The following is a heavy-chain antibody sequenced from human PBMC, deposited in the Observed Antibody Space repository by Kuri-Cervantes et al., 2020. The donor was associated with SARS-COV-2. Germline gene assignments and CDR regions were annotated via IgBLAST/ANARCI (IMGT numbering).Heavy chain of an antibody. CDR2: IYYSGST. D-gene: IGHD3-22*01. Sequence: GSLRLSCTVSGGSISSYYWSWIRQPPGKGLEWIGYIYYSGSTNYNPSLKSRVTISVDTSKNQFSLKLSSVTAADTAVYYCARDRNGYYYDSSGYQEYYYYGMDVWGQGTTVTGSS. CDR3: ARDRNGYYYDSSGYQEYYYYGMDV. V-gene: IGHV4-59*01. J-gene: IGHJ6*01. CDR1: GGSISSYY.